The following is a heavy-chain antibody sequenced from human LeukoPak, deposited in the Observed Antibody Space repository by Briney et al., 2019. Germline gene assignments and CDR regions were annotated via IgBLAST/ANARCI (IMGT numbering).Heavy chain of an antibody. CDR1: GFIFSNYA. Sequence: GGSLSLSCAASGFIFSNYAMSWVRQVPGRGLEWVSTISSRGDSTYVADSVKGRFTISRDNSKNSLYLQMNTVRAEDTAVYYCVKGPRPDITVAHTVENWGQGTLVTVSS. CDR2: ISSRGDST. CDR3: VKGPRPDITVAHTVEN. V-gene: IGHV3-23*01. J-gene: IGHJ4*02. D-gene: IGHD6-19*01.